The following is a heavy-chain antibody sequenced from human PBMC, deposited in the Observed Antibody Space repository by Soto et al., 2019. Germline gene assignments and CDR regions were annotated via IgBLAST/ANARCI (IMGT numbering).Heavy chain of an antibody. CDR3: ARGRDCGGDCPNGFDP. D-gene: IGHD2-21*02. CDR1: GFTVSSNY. J-gene: IGHJ5*02. V-gene: IGHV3-53*04. CDR2: LYSGGST. Sequence: EVQLVESGGGLVQPGGSLRLSCAASGFTVSSNYMSWVRQAPGKGLEWVSVLYSGGSTYYADSVNGRFTISRHNSKNTLYLQMNSLRAEDTAVYYCARGRDCGGDCPNGFDPWGQGTLVTVSS.